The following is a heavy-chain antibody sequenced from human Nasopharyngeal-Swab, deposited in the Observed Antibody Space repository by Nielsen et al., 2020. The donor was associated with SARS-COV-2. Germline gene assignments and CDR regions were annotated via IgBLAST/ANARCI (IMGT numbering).Heavy chain of an antibody. CDR3: ARQLAVAGTSFDY. Sequence: VRPMPGKGLEWMGRIDPSDSYTNYSPSFQGQVTISADKSISTAYLQWSSLKASDTAMYYCARQLAVAGTSFDYWGQGTLVTVSS. J-gene: IGHJ4*02. CDR2: IDPSDSYT. D-gene: IGHD6-19*01. V-gene: IGHV5-10-1*04.